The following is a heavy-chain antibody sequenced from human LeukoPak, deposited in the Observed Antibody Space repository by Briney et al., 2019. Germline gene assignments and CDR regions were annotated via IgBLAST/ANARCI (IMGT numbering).Heavy chain of an antibody. Sequence: PSETLSLTCAVCGGSISSGGYSWSWIRQPPGKGLEWIGYIYHSGSTYYNPSLKSRVTISVDRSKNQFSLKLSSVTAADTAVYYCARARLHYFDYWGQGTLVTVSS. V-gene: IGHV4-30-2*01. J-gene: IGHJ4*02. CDR2: IYHSGST. CDR3: ARARLHYFDY. D-gene: IGHD4-11*01. CDR1: GGSISSGGYS.